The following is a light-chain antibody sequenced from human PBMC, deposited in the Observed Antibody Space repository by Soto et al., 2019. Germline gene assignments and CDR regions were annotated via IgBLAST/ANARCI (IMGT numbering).Light chain of an antibody. Sequence: EIVLTQFPGALSLSPGERVTLSCRASQTVSNTYLAWYQQKSGQAPKFLIYGASNRATGIPDRFSGSGSGTDFTLTISRLEPEDFAVYYCQQYSALPPTFGGGTKVEIK. J-gene: IGKJ4*01. CDR3: QQYSALPPT. CDR1: QTVSNTY. V-gene: IGKV3-20*01. CDR2: GAS.